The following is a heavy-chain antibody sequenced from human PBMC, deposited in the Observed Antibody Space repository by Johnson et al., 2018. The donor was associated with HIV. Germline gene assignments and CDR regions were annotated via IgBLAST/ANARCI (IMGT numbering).Heavy chain of an antibody. D-gene: IGHD3-10*01. CDR1: AFTFSSYG. CDR2: ISYDGSNK. J-gene: IGHJ3*02. V-gene: IGHV3-30*03. Sequence: QVQLVESGGGVVQPGRSLRLSCAASAFTFSSYGMHWVRQAPGKGLEWVAVISYDGSNKYYVDSVKVRFTISRDNAKKSLFLLMNSLRAEDTAVYYCAREKPRLVQGVLDAFDIWGQGTMVTVSS. CDR3: AREKPRLVQGVLDAFDI.